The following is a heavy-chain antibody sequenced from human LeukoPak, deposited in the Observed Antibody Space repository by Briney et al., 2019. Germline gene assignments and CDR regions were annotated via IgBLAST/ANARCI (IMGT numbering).Heavy chain of an antibody. V-gene: IGHV3-21*01. CDR3: ARVAQYCSGGSCFDY. CDR2: ISSSSSYI. CDR1: GFTFSSYS. J-gene: IGHJ4*02. D-gene: IGHD2-15*01. Sequence: GGSLRLSCAASGFTFSSYSMNWVRQAPGKGLEWVSSISSSSSYIYYADSVKGRFTISRDNAKNSLYLQMNSLRAEDTAVYYCARVAQYCSGGSCFDYWGQGTLATVSS.